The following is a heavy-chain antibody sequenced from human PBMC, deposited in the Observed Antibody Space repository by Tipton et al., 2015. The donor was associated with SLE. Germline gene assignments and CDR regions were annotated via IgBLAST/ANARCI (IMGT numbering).Heavy chain of an antibody. CDR1: GGSMKNYY. CDR2: IYNSGSI. J-gene: IGHJ2*01. CDR3: ARGDDWFFDL. Sequence: TLSLTCTVSGGSMKNYYWSWIRQPPGKGLEWIGYIYNSGSINYNPSLKSRATISVDTSKRQFSLNLNSVTAADTAVYYCARGDDWFFDLWGRGTLVTVSS. V-gene: IGHV4-59*01.